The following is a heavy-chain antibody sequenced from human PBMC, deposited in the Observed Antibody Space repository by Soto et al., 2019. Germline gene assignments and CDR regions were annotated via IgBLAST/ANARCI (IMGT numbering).Heavy chain of an antibody. CDR3: ASAIWSGYYDFDY. Sequence: PSETLSLTCAVSGYSISSGYYWGWIRQPPGKGLEWIGSVYRSGSTYYNPSLKSRVTISVDTSKNQFSLKLSSVTAADTAVYYCASAIWSGYYDFDYWGQGTLVTVSS. J-gene: IGHJ4*02. D-gene: IGHD3-3*01. V-gene: IGHV4-38-2*01. CDR1: GYSISSGYY. CDR2: VYRSGST.